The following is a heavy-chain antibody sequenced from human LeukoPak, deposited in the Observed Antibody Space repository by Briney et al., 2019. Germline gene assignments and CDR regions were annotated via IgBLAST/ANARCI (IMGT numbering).Heavy chain of an antibody. CDR2: ISNDGKNK. Sequence: PGGSLRLSCTASGFTFSSYEMNWVRQAPGKGLEWMAVISNDGKNKYYADSVKARFTISRDNSKNTLYLQMNSLRADDTAVYYCARGLAYYYDSSAYFLDYWGQGILVTVSS. CDR3: ARGLAYYYDSSAYFLDY. D-gene: IGHD3-22*01. J-gene: IGHJ4*02. CDR1: GFTFSSYE. V-gene: IGHV3-30*04.